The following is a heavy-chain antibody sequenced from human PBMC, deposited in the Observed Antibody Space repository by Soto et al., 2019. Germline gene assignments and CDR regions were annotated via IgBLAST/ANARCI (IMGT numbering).Heavy chain of an antibody. D-gene: IGHD4-17*01. Sequence: QVQLVQSGAEVKKPGSSVKVSCKASGGTFSSYTISWVRKAPGQGLEWMGRINHIHGIANYAQKFQGRVTITADKSTSTAYMELSSLRSEDTAVYYCATYGDYDLNGYYYYYMDVWCKGTTVTVSS. CDR3: ATYGDYDLNGYYYYYMDV. J-gene: IGHJ6*03. CDR2: INHIHGIA. CDR1: GGTFSSYT. V-gene: IGHV1-69*02.